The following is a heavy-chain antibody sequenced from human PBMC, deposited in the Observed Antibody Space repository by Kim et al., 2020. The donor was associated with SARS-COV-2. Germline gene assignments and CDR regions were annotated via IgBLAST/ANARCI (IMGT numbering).Heavy chain of an antibody. CDR2: INTNTGNP. CDR3: ARGWYSSSSPGYYYYGMDV. CDR1: GYTFTSYA. D-gene: IGHD6-6*01. V-gene: IGHV7-4-1*02. J-gene: IGHJ6*02. Sequence: ASVKVSCKASGYTFTSYAMNWVRQAPGQGLEWMGWINTNTGNPTYAQGFTGRFVFSLDTSVSTAYLQISSLKAEDTAVYYCARGWYSSSSPGYYYYGMDVWGQGTTVTVSS.